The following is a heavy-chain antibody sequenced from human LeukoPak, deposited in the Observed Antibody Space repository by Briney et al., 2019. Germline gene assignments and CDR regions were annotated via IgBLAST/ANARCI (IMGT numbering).Heavy chain of an antibody. CDR1: GFTVSSNY. Sequence: GGSLRLSCAASGFTVSSNYMSWVRQAPGKGLEWVSVIYSGGSTYYADSVKGRFTISRDNSKNTLYLQMNSLRAEDTAVYYCAKAASGSPQSAFDYWGQGTLVTVSS. CDR2: IYSGGST. CDR3: AKAASGSPQSAFDY. J-gene: IGHJ4*02. D-gene: IGHD1-26*01. V-gene: IGHV3-53*01.